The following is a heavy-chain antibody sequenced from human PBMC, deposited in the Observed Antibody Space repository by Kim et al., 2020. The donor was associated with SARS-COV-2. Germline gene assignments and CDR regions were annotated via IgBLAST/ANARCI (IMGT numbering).Heavy chain of an antibody. Sequence: ASVKVSCKASGYTFTSYGISWVRQAPGQGLEWMGWISAFNGNTNYAQKLQGRVTMTTDTSTSTAYMELRSLRSDDTAVYYCARKYGSGSYLNYYYGMDVWGQGTTVTVSS. CDR3: ARKYGSGSYLNYYYGMDV. J-gene: IGHJ6*02. V-gene: IGHV1-18*01. CDR2: ISAFNGNT. D-gene: IGHD3-10*01. CDR1: GYTFTSYG.